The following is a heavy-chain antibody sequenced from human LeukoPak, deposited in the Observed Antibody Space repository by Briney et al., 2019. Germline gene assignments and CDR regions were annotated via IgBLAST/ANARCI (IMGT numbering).Heavy chain of an antibody. J-gene: IGHJ4*02. V-gene: IGHV3-23*01. CDR3: AREIGQFDY. D-gene: IGHD3-10*01. Sequence: PGGSLRFSCAASGFTFNTFAMSWVRQAPGKGLEWVSVISGSGDTSYYADSVRGRFTIFRDNSKNTLFLQMNSLRAEDTAVYYCAREIGQFDYWGQGTLVTVSS. CDR1: GFTFNTFA. CDR2: ISGSGDTS.